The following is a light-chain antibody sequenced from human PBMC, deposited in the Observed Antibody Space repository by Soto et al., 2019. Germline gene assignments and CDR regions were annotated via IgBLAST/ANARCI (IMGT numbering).Light chain of an antibody. V-gene: IGKV1-5*01. CDR1: QSISSW. CDR2: DAS. CDR3: QQYNSYWT. J-gene: IGKJ1*01. Sequence: DIQMTQSPSSLSASVGDRVTITCRASQSISSWLAWYQQKPGKAPKLLIYDASSSESGVPSRFSGSGSGTEFTLTISSLQPDDFATYYCQQYNSYWTFGQGT.